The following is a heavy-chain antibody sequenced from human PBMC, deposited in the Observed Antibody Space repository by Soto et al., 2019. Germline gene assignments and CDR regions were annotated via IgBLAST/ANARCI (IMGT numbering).Heavy chain of an antibody. D-gene: IGHD1-26*01. J-gene: IGHJ4*02. CDR1: GFSVFNNY. CDR2: IYASGST. CDR3: ARDVPYSGSYHSLDS. V-gene: IGHV3-53*01. Sequence: PGGSLRLSCAASGFSVFNNYMDWVRQAPGQGLEWVSIIYASGSTYYADSVKGRFTISRDTSKNILYLQMNNLRAEDTAVYYCARDVPYSGSYHSLDSWGQGTLVTVSS.